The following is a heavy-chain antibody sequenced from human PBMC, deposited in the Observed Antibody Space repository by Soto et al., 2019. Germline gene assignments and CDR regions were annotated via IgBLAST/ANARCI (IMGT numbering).Heavy chain of an antibody. CDR3: ARSYRPDWSWFDP. V-gene: IGHV4-39*01. CDR1: GGSISSSSYY. D-gene: IGHD3-9*01. CDR2: IYYSGST. J-gene: IGHJ5*02. Sequence: SETLSLTCTVSGGSISSSSYYWGWISQPPGKGLEWIGSIYYSGSTYYNPSLKSRVTISVDTSKNQFSLKLSSVTAADTAVYYCARSYRPDWSWFDPWGQGTLVTVSS.